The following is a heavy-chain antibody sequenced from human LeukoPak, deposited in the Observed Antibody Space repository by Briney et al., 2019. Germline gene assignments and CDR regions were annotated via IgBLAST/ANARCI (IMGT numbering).Heavy chain of an antibody. CDR2: INHSGST. J-gene: IGHJ5*02. CDR3: ARGRLIVVVPAATINWFDP. V-gene: IGHV4-34*01. CDR1: GGSFSGYY. Sequence: PSETLSLTCAVYGGSFSGYYWSWIRQPPGKGLEWIGEINHSGSTNYNPSLKSRVTISVDTSKNQFPLKLSSVTAADTAVYYCARGRLIVVVPAATINWFDPWGQGTLVTVSS. D-gene: IGHD2-2*01.